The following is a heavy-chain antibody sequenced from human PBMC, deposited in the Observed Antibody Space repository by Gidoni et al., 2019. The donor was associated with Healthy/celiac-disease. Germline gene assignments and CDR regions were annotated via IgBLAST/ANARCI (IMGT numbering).Heavy chain of an antibody. Sequence: QVQLVQSGAEVKKPGASGKVTCKASGYTFTSYGISWVRQAPGQGLEWMGWISAYNGNTNYAQKLQGRVTMTTDTSTSTAYMRLRGLGSDVSAVYYCARRLEGELSFAYWGQGTLVTVSS. CDR3: ARRLEGELSFAY. CDR1: GYTFTSYG. D-gene: IGHD3-16*02. J-gene: IGHJ4*02. CDR2: ISAYNGNT. V-gene: IGHV1-18*01.